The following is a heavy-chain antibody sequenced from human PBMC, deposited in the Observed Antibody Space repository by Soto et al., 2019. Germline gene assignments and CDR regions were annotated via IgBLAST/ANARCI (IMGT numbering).Heavy chain of an antibody. CDR3: EKDALMGASKVCFDY. CDR2: TRAIGGGT. V-gene: IGHV3-23*01. CDR1: GCTFSSYA. Sequence: GSLILSCAPSGCTFSSYAMSWVRQAPGKVLGWVSATRAIGGGTYHADSVKGRFTISRDNSKNTLYLQMNSLRAEDTAVYYCEKDALMGASKVCFDYWGQGTLVTVSS. D-gene: IGHD1-26*01. J-gene: IGHJ4*02.